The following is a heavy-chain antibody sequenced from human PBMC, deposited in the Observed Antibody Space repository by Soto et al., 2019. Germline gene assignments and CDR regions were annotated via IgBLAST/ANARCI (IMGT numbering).Heavy chain of an antibody. CDR2: ISSSSSYI. Sequence: GGSLRLSCAASGFTFSSYSMNWVRQAPGKGLEWVSSISSSSSYIYYADSVKGRFTISRDNAKNSLYLQMNSLRAEDTAVYYCAAGGDFWGGRRFDYWGQGTLVTVSS. CDR1: GFTFSSYS. D-gene: IGHD3-3*01. CDR3: AAGGDFWGGRRFDY. V-gene: IGHV3-21*01. J-gene: IGHJ4*02.